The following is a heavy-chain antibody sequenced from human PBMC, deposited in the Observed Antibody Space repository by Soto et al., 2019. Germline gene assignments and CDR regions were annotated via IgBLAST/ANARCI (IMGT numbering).Heavy chain of an antibody. CDR1: GFTFSSYA. Sequence: EVQLLESGGGLVQPGGSLRLSCAASGFTFSSYAMSWVRQAPGNGLEWVSAIRGSGGSTYYADSVKGRFTISRNNSKNKLYLQMNSLRGEDTAGYYCAKDPAWYSSGWFDYWCQGSLGTVSS. V-gene: IGHV3-23*01. J-gene: IGHJ4*02. CDR3: AKDPAWYSSGWFDY. D-gene: IGHD6-19*01. CDR2: IRGSGGST.